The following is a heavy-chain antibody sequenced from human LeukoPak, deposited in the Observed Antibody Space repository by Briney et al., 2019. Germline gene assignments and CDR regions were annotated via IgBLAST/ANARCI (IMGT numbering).Heavy chain of an antibody. D-gene: IGHD2-15*01. Sequence: SVKVSCKASGGTFSSYAISWVRQAPGQGLEWMGGIIPIFGTANYAQKFQGRVTFTADESTSTAYMELSSLRSEDTAVYYSARGPARISKGNWFDPWGQGTLVTVSS. CDR1: GGTFSSYA. V-gene: IGHV1-69*01. J-gene: IGHJ5*02. CDR2: IIPIFGTA. CDR3: ARGPARISKGNWFDP.